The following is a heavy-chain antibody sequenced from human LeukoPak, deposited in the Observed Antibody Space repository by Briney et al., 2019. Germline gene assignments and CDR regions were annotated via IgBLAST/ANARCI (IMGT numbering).Heavy chain of an antibody. CDR1: GFTFSSYG. CDR2: IRYDGSNK. D-gene: IGHD6-19*01. J-gene: IGHJ4*02. CDR3: ARAVTGTFSTTWGFDY. Sequence: GGSLRLSCAASGFTFSSYGMHWVRQAPGKGLEWVAFIRYDGSNKYYADSVKGRFTFSRDNSKNTLYLQMDSLGAEDTAVYYCARAVTGTFSTTWGFDYWGRGTLVTVSS. V-gene: IGHV3-30*02.